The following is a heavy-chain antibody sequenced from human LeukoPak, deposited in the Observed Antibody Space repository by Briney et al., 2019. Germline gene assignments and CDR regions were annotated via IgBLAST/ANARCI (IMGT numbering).Heavy chain of an antibody. V-gene: IGHV3-23*01. CDR3: AKSRGPNYYYYYMDV. J-gene: IGHJ6*03. CDR2: ITGSGGST. CDR1: GFTFSSYA. Sequence: GGSLRLSCAASGFTFSSYAMSWVRQAPWKGLEWVSAITGSGGSTYYADSVKGRFTISRDNSKNTLYLQMNSLRAEDTAVYYCAKSRGPNYYYYYMDVWGKGTTVTVSS.